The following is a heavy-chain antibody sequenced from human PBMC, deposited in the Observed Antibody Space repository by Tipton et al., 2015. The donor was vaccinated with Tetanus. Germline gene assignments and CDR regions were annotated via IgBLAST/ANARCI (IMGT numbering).Heavy chain of an antibody. J-gene: IGHJ6*02. CDR2: IDPIDSYT. D-gene: IGHD3-10*01. Sequence: QLVQSGAEEKKPGESLRISCKGSGYSFTKYWINWVRQMPGKGLEWMRRIDPIDSYTDYSPSFQGHVTISADKSSSTAFLQWRSLKATAPAMFYWARINGEEVDEFNSFYGLDVWGQGTTVAVSS. CDR3: ARINGEEVDEFNSFYGLDV. CDR1: GYSFTKYW. V-gene: IGHV5-10-1*01.